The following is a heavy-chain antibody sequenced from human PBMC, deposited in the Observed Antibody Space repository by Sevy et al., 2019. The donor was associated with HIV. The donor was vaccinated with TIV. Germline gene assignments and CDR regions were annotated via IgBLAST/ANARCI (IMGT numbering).Heavy chain of an antibody. CDR2: ISSSGSTI. D-gene: IGHD3-3*01. J-gene: IGHJ6*02. Sequence: GGSLRLSCAASGFTFSDYYMSWIRQTPGKGLEWVSYISSSGSTIYYADSVKGRFTISRDNAKNSLYLQMNILRAEDTAWYDCARVSGSGVLGWVFDYYYYGMDVWGQGTTVTVSS. CDR3: ARVSGSGVLGWVFDYYYYGMDV. V-gene: IGHV3-11*04. CDR1: GFTFSDYY.